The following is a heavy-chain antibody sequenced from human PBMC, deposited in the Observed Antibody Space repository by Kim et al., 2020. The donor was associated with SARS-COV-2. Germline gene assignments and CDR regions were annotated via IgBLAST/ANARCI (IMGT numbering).Heavy chain of an antibody. D-gene: IGHD2-15*01. Sequence: GGSLRLSCAASGFRSTNYYVNWVRQRPGKGLEWVSRINNDGGVAHYADSVRGRFTMSRDSADNTVYLQMNSLSAEDTAVYFCARGIFRDGFDVWGQGTTVSVSS. CDR1: GFRSTNYY. J-gene: IGHJ6*02. CDR3: ARGIFRDGFDV. V-gene: IGHV3-74*01. CDR2: INNDGGVA.